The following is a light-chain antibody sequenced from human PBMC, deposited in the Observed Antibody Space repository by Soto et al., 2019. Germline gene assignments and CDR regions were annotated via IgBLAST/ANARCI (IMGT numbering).Light chain of an antibody. CDR1: QSISNH. CDR2: AAS. J-gene: IGKJ1*01. CDR3: QQSYSSPWT. Sequence: DIQMTQSPSSLSASVEDRVIITCRASQSISNHLNWYQQKPGKAPKILSFAASSLQSGVPERFSGSGSGTDFTLTISNLKPEDFEIYHCQQSYSSPWTFGQGTKVDIK. V-gene: IGKV1-39*01.